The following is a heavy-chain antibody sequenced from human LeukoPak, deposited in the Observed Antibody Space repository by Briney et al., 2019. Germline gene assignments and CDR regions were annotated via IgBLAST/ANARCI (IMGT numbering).Heavy chain of an antibody. J-gene: IGHJ4*02. CDR3: AKESVSLGVRVYFDY. CDR2: IRYDGSNK. D-gene: IGHD1-1*01. CDR1: GFTFSSYG. V-gene: IGHV3-30*02. Sequence: GGSLRLSCAASGFTFSSYGMHWVRQAPGKGLEWVAFIRYDGSNKYYADSVKGRFTISRDNSKNTLYLQMNSLRAEDTAVYYCAKESVSLGVRVYFDYWGQGTLVTVSS.